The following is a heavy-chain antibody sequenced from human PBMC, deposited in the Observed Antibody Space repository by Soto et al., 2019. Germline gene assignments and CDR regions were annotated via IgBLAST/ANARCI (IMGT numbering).Heavy chain of an antibody. D-gene: IGHD4-17*01. J-gene: IGHJ6*02. CDR3: ARGEDYGDSVPYSYGMDV. CDR1: GGTFSSYA. V-gene: IGHV1-69*13. Sequence: ASVKVSCKASGGTFSSYAISWVRQAPGQGLEWMGGIIPIFGTANYAQKFQGRVTITADESTSTAYMELSSLRSEDTAVYYCARGEDYGDSVPYSYGMDVCRQRTTVTVSS. CDR2: IIPIFGTA.